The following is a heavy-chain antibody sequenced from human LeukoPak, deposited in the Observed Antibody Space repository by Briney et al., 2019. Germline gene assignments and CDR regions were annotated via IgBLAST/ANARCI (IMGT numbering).Heavy chain of an antibody. D-gene: IGHD6-13*01. CDR3: ARVSSSWYNDQNWFDP. CDR2: IIPIFGTA. V-gene: IGHV1-69*13. CDR1: GGTFSSYA. Sequence: SVKVSCKASGGTFSSYAISWVRQAPGQGLEWMGGIIPIFGTANYAQKFQGRVTITADESTSTAYMELSSLRSEDTAVYYCARVSSSWYNDQNWFDPWGQGTLVTVFS. J-gene: IGHJ5*02.